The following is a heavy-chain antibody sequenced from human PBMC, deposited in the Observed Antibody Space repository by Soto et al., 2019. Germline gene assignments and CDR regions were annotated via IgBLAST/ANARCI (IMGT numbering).Heavy chain of an antibody. D-gene: IGHD6-19*01. J-gene: IGHJ4*02. CDR1: GGSFSNYI. Sequence: QVHLVQSGAEVKKPGSSVKVSCKASGGSFSNYIFAWVRQAPGQGLEWMGGTIPMFATAQYAQKLKGRVTITADESTSTVYMALTSLTSDDTAVYYCARGLFGQQWLVGFDTWGQGALVTVSS. CDR3: ARGLFGQQWLVGFDT. CDR2: TIPMFATA. V-gene: IGHV1-69*01.